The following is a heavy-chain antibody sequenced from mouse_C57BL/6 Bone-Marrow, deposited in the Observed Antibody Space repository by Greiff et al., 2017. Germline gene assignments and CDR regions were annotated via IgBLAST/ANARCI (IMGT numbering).Heavy chain of an antibody. CDR2: ISNGGGST. J-gene: IGHJ1*03. Sequence: EVKLMESGGGLVQPGESLKLSCAASGFTFSDYYMYWVRQTPEKRLEWVAYISNGGGSTYYPDTVKGRFTISRDNAKNTLYLQMSRLKSEDTAMYYCARHGWYFDVWGTGTTVTVSS. CDR1: GFTFSDYY. V-gene: IGHV5-12*01. CDR3: ARHGWYFDV.